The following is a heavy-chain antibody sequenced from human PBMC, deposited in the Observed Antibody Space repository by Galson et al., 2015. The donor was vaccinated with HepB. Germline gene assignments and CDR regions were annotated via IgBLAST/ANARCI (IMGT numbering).Heavy chain of an antibody. CDR3: ARRGGSDYYDSSGAFDY. J-gene: IGHJ4*02. Sequence: SVKVSCKASGYTFTSYYMHWVRQAPGQGLEWMGIINPSGGSTSYAQKFQGRVTMTRDTSTSTVYMELSGLRSEDTAVYYCARRGGSDYYDSSGAFDYWGQGTLVTVSS. CDR2: INPSGGST. CDR1: GYTFTSYY. D-gene: IGHD3-22*01. V-gene: IGHV1-46*01.